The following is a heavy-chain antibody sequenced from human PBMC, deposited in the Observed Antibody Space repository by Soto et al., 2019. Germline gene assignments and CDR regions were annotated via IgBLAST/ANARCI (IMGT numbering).Heavy chain of an antibody. V-gene: IGHV4-61*01. CDR1: GGSVRDVSYY. Sequence: QVQLQESGPGLVKPSETLSLICTVSGGSVRDVSYYWAWLRQPPGKGLEWIGHIYHSGSTIYNPSPKSRVTISIDTSKSQFSLNLNSMTAAHTAVYYCAGYNWNYYFAPWGQGTLVTVSS. CDR2: IYHSGST. CDR3: AGYNWNYYFAP. J-gene: IGHJ5*02. D-gene: IGHD1-7*01.